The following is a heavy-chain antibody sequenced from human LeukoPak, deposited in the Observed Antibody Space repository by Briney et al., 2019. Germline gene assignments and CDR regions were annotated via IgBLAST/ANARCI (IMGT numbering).Heavy chain of an antibody. CDR3: ARQTGSGLFILP. Sequence: PSETLSLTCAVYGGSFSGYYWSWIRQPPGKGLEWIGEINHSGSTNCNPSLKSRVAISVDTSKNQFSLKLSSVTAADTAVYYCARQTGSGLFILPGGQGTLVTVSS. V-gene: IGHV4-34*01. D-gene: IGHD3/OR15-3a*01. CDR1: GGSFSGYY. CDR2: INHSGST. J-gene: IGHJ4*02.